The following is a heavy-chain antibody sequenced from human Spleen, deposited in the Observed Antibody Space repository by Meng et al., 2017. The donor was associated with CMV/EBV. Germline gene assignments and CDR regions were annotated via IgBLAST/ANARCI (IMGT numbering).Heavy chain of an antibody. J-gene: IGHJ6*02. Sequence: SETLSLTCAVYGGSLSGYYWSWIRQPPGKGLEWIGEVNDSGSTNYNPSLKSRVTILIDTSKNQFSLRLSSVTAADTAVYYCARDHFWSAEYYYYGMDVWGQGTTVTVSS. V-gene: IGHV4-34*01. CDR1: GGSLSGYY. D-gene: IGHD3-3*02. CDR2: VNDSGST. CDR3: ARDHFWSAEYYYYGMDV.